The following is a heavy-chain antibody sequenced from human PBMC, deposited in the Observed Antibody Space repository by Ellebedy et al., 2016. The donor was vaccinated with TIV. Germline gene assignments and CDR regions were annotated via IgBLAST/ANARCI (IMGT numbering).Heavy chain of an antibody. Sequence: GESLKISXAASGFTLSNYSMRWVRQTPGKGLEWISHISSGGEVIYYADSVKGRFTISRDNAKNSLYLQMNSLRDEDTAVYYCARGAYFTVTDTSLIDYWGLGTLVTVSS. CDR3: ARGAYFTVTDTSLIDY. V-gene: IGHV3-48*02. CDR2: ISSGGEVI. D-gene: IGHD2-21*01. J-gene: IGHJ4*02. CDR1: GFTLSNYS.